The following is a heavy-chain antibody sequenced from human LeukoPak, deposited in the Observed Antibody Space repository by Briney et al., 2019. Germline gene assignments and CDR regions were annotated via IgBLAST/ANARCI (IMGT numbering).Heavy chain of an antibody. CDR1: GLTVSSNY. CDR2: LYSNGDT. J-gene: IGHJ3*02. D-gene: IGHD2-21*01. V-gene: IGHV3-53*01. CDR3: ARYIPSCGGNCNDGFDM. Sequence: GGSLRLSCAASGLTVSSNYMTWVRQAPGKGLEWVSVLYSNGDTYYADSVKGRFTISRDNSKNILYLQLNTLRAEDTAVYYCARYIPSCGGNCNDGFDMWGQGPMVSVSS.